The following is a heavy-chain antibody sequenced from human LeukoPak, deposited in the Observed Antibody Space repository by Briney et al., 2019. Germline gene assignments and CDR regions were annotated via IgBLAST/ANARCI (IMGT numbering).Heavy chain of an antibody. J-gene: IGHJ6*03. Sequence: PSETLSLTCAVYGGSFSGYYWSWIRQPPGKGLEWIGEINHSGSTNYNPSLKSRVTISVDTSKNQFSLKLSSVTAADTAVYYCARSIFGVVMYYYYYMDVWGKGTTVTVSS. CDR2: INHSGST. D-gene: IGHD3-3*01. CDR1: GGSFSGYY. V-gene: IGHV4-34*01. CDR3: ARSIFGVVMYYYYYMDV.